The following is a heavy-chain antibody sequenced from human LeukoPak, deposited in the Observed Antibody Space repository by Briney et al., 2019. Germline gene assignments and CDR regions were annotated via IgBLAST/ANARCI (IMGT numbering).Heavy chain of an antibody. V-gene: IGHV4-59*12. D-gene: IGHD3-10*01. J-gene: IGHJ6*03. CDR2: IYYSGST. CDR1: GGSISSYY. CDR3: ARDSFAGGYYYYLDV. Sequence: SETLSLTCTVSGGSISSYYWSWIRQPPGKGLEWIGYIYYSGSTNYNPSLKSRVTISVDTFKNQFSLKLNSVTAADTAVYYCARDSFAGGYYYYLDVWGKGTTVTVSS.